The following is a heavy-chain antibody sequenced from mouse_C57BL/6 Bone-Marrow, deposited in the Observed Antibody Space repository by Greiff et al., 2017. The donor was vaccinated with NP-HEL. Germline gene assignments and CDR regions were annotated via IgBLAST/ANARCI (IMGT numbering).Heavy chain of an antibody. D-gene: IGHD1-1*01. CDR2: INPGSGGT. V-gene: IGHV1-54*01. J-gene: IGHJ3*01. Sequence: QVQLQQSGAELVRPGTSVKVSCKASGYAFTNYLIEWVKQRPGQGLEWIGVINPGSGGTNYNEKFKGKATLTADKSSSTAYMQLSSLTSEDSAVYFCAREGTYGSSAPFAYWGQGTLVTVSA. CDR3: AREGTYGSSAPFAY. CDR1: GYAFTNYL.